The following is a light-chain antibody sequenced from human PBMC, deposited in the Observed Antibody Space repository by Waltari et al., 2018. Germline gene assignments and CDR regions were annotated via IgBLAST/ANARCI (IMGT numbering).Light chain of an antibody. CDR3: PQYYSPPRT. CDR1: QSVLYSAKKRNF. J-gene: IGKJ2*01. Sequence: DIVMTQYPDSLAVSLGEGATINCRSSQSVLYSAKKRNFLGWYQQKPGQPAKVLIYWAFTRESGVPVRFSGRGSGTDFTLTISTLQAEDVAIYYCPQYYSPPRTFGQGTKLEIK. CDR2: WAF. V-gene: IGKV4-1*01.